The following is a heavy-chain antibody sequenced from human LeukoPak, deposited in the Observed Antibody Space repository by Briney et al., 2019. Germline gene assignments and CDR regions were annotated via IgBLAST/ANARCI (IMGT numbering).Heavy chain of an antibody. CDR3: ARGKQRITMVRGVIRLFDY. CDR2: INPNSGGT. V-gene: IGHV1-2*02. Sequence: ASVKVSCKASGYTFTSYYMHWVRQAPGQGLEWMGWINPNSGGTNYAQKFQGRVTMTRDTSISTAYMELSRLRSDDTAVYYCARGKQRITMVRGVIRLFDYWGQGTLVTVSS. D-gene: IGHD3-10*01. J-gene: IGHJ4*02. CDR1: GYTFTSYY.